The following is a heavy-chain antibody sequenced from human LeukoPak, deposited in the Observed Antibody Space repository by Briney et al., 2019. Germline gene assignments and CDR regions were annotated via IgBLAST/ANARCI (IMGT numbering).Heavy chain of an antibody. D-gene: IGHD3-3*01. J-gene: IGHJ4*02. Sequence: ASVKVSCKASGGTFSSYAISWVRQAPGQGLEWMGGIIPIFGTANYAQKFQGRVTITADESTSTAYMELSSLRSEDTAVYYCARDPGTPKFYDFWSGYSGYFDYWGQGTLVTVSS. CDR2: IIPIFGTA. CDR1: GGTFSSYA. V-gene: IGHV1-69*13. CDR3: ARDPGTPKFYDFWSGYSGYFDY.